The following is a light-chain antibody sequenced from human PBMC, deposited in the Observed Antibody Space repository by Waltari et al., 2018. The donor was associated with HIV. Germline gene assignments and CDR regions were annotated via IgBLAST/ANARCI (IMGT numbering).Light chain of an antibody. CDR1: HSVSSN. Sequence: EIVMTQSPATLSVSPGERSTLSCRASHSVSSNLAWYQQKPGQAPRLLTYGASTRATGIPARFSGSGSGTEFTLNISSLQSEDFAVYYCQQYNNWLWTFGQGTKVEIK. V-gene: IGKV3-15*01. J-gene: IGKJ1*01. CDR2: GAS. CDR3: QQYNNWLWT.